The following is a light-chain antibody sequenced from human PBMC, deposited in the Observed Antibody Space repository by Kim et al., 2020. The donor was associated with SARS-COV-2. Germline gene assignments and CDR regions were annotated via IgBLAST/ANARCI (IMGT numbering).Light chain of an antibody. J-gene: IGLJ3*02. Sequence: QSVLTQSPSASASLGASVTLTCTLSSGYSNYEVDWYQQRPGKGPRFVMRVGTGEVVGSRGDGIPDRFSVLGSGLNRYLIIRNIQEEDESDYFCGADRCSGRKFVGVFGGGTHLTVL. CDR2: VGTGEVVG. CDR1: SGYSNYE. CDR3: GADRCSGRKFVGV. V-gene: IGLV9-49*01.